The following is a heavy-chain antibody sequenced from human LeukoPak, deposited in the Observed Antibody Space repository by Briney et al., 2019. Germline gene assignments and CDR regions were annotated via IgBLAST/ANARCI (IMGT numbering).Heavy chain of an antibody. CDR1: GFTFSSYG. CDR2: IWYDGSNK. Sequence: QPGRSLGLSCAASGFTFSSYGMHWVRQAPGKGLEWVAVIWYDGSNKYYADSVKGRFTISRDNSKNTLYLQMNSLRAEDTAVYYCARESTAQPFDYWGQGTLVTVSS. J-gene: IGHJ4*02. CDR3: ARESTAQPFDY. D-gene: IGHD2-2*01. V-gene: IGHV3-33*01.